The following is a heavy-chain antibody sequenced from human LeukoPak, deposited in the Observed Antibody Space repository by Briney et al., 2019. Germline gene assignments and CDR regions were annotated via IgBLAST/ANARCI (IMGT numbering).Heavy chain of an antibody. J-gene: IGHJ6*02. V-gene: IGHV3-23*01. CDR2: ISGSGGGT. CDR1: GFTFGSYA. D-gene: IGHD6-13*01. Sequence: GGSLRLPCAASGFTFGSYAMSWVRQAPGKGLEWVSAISGSGGGTYYADSVKGRFIISRDDSKNTLYLQMNSLRAGDTAVYYCARVEEQQLANYYYYGMDVWGQGTTVTVSS. CDR3: ARVEEQQLANYYYYGMDV.